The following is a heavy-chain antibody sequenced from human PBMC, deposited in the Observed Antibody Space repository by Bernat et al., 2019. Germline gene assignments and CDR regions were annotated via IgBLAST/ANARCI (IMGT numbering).Heavy chain of an antibody. Sequence: QVQLQQWGAGLLKPSETLSLTCAVYGGSFSGYYWSWIRQPPGKGLEWIGEINHSGSTHYNPSLKSRVTISVDTAKNQFSLMLSSVTAADTAVYYCARTRTTVTPTRGYYYYMDVWGKGTTVTVSS. V-gene: IGHV4-34*01. D-gene: IGHD4-17*01. CDR3: ARTRTTVTPTRGYYYYMDV. CDR1: GGSFSGYY. J-gene: IGHJ6*03. CDR2: INHSGST.